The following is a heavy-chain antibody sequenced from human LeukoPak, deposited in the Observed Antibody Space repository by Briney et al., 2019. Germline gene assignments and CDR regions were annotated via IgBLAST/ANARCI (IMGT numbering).Heavy chain of an antibody. CDR1: GVSFNSYY. D-gene: IGHD6-19*01. CDR3: ARVSRLATPFFDY. J-gene: IGHJ4*02. CDR2: PSYSGST. V-gene: IGHV4-59*01. Sequence: SETLSLTCAVSGVSFNSYYWSWIRQPPGKGLEWVGYPSYSGSTNYNPSLESRLTLSVATPKNEFSLRVNSVTAADTAVYYCARVSRLATPFFDYWGQGILVSVST.